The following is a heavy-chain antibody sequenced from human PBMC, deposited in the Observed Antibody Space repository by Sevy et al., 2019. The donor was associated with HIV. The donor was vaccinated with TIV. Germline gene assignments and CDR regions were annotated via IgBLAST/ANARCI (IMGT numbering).Heavy chain of an antibody. V-gene: IGHV1-24*01. CDR2: FDSQDGET. CDR1: GYTLTKLS. J-gene: IGHJ5*02. D-gene: IGHD2-15*01. CDR3: ATVGLRYYSGSSSYQGDWFDP. Sequence: ASVKVSCKVSGYTLTKLSIHWVRQAPGKGLEWMGDFDSQDGETIYSQRFQDRVTMTVDTPTDTAYMDLSSLTSEDTAVYYCATVGLRYYSGSSSYQGDWFDPWGQGTLVTVSS.